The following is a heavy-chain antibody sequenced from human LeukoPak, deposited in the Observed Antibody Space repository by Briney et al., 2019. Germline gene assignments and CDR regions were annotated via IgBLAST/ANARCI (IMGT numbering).Heavy chain of an antibody. CDR3: AKNEKRITMVRGPFDY. V-gene: IGHV3-23*01. CDR1: GFTFSSYA. J-gene: IGHJ4*02. D-gene: IGHD3-10*01. Sequence: PGGSLRLSCAASGFTFSSYAMSWVRQAPGKGLEWVSAISGSGGSTYYADSVKGRFTISRDNSKDTLYLQMNSLRAEDTAVYYCAKNEKRITMVRGPFDYWGQGTLVTVSS. CDR2: ISGSGGST.